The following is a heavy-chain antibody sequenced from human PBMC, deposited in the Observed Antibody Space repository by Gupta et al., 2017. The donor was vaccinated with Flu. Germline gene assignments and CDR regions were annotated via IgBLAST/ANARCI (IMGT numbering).Heavy chain of an antibody. CDR1: GGSITSYY. CDR2: IYYTGTA. CDR3: ARQASSASGSFRNNWFDP. Sequence: QVQLQESGPGLVKPSETLSLTCTVSGGSITSYYWNWIRQPPGKGLEWIGYIYYTGTANYNPTLKSRVNMSVDTSKKQVSLKLTSVTATDTAVYYCARQASSASGSFRNNWFDPWGQGTLVTVSS. J-gene: IGHJ5*02. V-gene: IGHV4-59*08. D-gene: IGHD3-10*01.